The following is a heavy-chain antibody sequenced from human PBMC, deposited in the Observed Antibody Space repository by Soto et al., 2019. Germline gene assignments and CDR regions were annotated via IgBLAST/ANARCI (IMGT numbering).Heavy chain of an antibody. J-gene: IGHJ4*02. D-gene: IGHD3-10*01. Sequence: PSETLSLTCTVSGGSISGYYWSWIRQPPGKGLEWIGNIYYSGTTNYNPSLKSRVTISVDTSKNQFSLKLSSVTAADTAVYYCARGRASLLWFGDKYYFDYWGQGTLVTVSS. V-gene: IGHV4-59*12. CDR1: GGSISGYY. CDR3: ARGRASLLWFGDKYYFDY. CDR2: IYYSGTT.